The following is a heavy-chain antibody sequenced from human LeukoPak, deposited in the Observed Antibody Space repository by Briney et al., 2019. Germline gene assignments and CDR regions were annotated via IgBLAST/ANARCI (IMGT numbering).Heavy chain of an antibody. CDR1: GGPFSGYY. Sequence: SETLSLTCAVYGGPFSGYYWSWIRQPPGKGLEWIGEINHSGSTNYNPSLKSRVTISVDTSKNQFSLKLSSVTAADTAVYYCARGPYCSSTSCYTRRFDYWGQGTLVTVSS. CDR2: INHSGST. V-gene: IGHV4-34*01. D-gene: IGHD2-2*02. J-gene: IGHJ4*02. CDR3: ARGPYCSSTSCYTRRFDY.